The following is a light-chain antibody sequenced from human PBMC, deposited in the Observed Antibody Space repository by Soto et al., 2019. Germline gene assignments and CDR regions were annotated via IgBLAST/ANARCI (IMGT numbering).Light chain of an antibody. J-gene: IGKJ1*01. Sequence: DIEMRQSPSSPFAFVGGRVNITCRGSQSLSRWLAWYQQKPGKAPKLLIYDASSLQSGVPSRFSGSGSGTEFALTISSLQPDDFATYYCQQYNTYSWTFGPGTKVDIK. CDR2: DAS. V-gene: IGKV1-5*01. CDR3: QQYNTYSWT. CDR1: QSLSRW.